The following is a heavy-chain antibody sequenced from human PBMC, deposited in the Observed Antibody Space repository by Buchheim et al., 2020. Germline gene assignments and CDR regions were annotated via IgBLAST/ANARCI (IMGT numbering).Heavy chain of an antibody. CDR2: IDPSDSYT. D-gene: IGHD2-2*01. V-gene: IGHV5-10-1*03. J-gene: IGHJ5*02. CDR3: ARRRASDCSSTSCYFRFDP. CDR1: GYSFTSYW. Sequence: EVQLVQSGAEVKKPGESLRISCKGSGYSFTSYWISWVRQMPGKGLEWMGRIDPSDSYTNYSPSFQGHVTISADKSISTAYPQWSSLKASDTAMYYCARRRASDCSSTSCYFRFDPWGQGTL.